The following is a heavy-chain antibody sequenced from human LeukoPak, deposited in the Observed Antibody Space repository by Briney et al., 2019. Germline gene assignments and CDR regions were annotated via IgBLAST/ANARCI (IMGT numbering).Heavy chain of an antibody. D-gene: IGHD5-12*01. J-gene: IGHJ3*02. CDR2: ISSSNSYI. V-gene: IGHV3-21*01. CDR3: ARGREWLRLDGAFDI. Sequence: GGSPRLSCVVSGFTFSSYSMNWVRQAPGTGLEWVSYISSSNSYIYYADSVKGRFTISRDNAKNSLYLQMNSLRAEDTAVYYCARGREWLRLDGAFDIWGQGTVVTVSS. CDR1: GFTFSSYS.